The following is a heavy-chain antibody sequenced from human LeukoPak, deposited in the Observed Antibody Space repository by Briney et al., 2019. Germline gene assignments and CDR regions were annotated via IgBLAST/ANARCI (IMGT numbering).Heavy chain of an antibody. CDR2: ISSSGGST. J-gene: IGHJ4*02. CDR1: GFTFSIYA. V-gene: IGHV3-23*01. D-gene: IGHD3-10*01. Sequence: GGSLRLSCAASGFTFSIYAMRWVRQAPGKGLEWVSTISSSGGSTYYADSVKGRFTVSRDNSKNTLYLQMNSLRAEDTAIYYCVKGGSPYYFDHWGQGTLVTVSS. CDR3: VKGGSPYYFDH.